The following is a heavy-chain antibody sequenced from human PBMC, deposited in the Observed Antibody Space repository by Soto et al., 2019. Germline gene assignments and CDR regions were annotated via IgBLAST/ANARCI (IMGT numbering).Heavy chain of an antibody. CDR3: AREDIVLVPAASGWFDP. Sequence: QVQLQESGPGLVKPSQTLSLTCTVSGGSISSGDYYWSWIRQPPGKGLEWIGYIYYSGSTYYNPSLKRRVTISVDTSKNQFSLKLSSVTAADTAVYYCAREDIVLVPAASGWFDPWGQGTLVTVSS. CDR1: GGSISSGDYY. J-gene: IGHJ5*02. V-gene: IGHV4-30-4*01. CDR2: IYYSGST. D-gene: IGHD2-2*01.